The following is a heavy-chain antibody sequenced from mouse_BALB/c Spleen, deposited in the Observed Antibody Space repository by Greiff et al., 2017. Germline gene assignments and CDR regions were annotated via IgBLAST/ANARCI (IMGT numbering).Heavy chain of an antibody. J-gene: IGHJ4*01. D-gene: IGHD2-13*01. Sequence: EVKLVESGGGLVQPGGSLRLSCAASGFTFSSYAMSWVRQTPEKRLEWVASISSGGSTYYPDSVKGRFTISRDNARNILYLQMSSLRSEDTAMYYCARGGDYGSYYAMDYWGQGTSVTVSS. V-gene: IGHV5-6-5*01. CDR2: ISSGGST. CDR3: ARGGDYGSYYAMDY. CDR1: GFTFSSYA.